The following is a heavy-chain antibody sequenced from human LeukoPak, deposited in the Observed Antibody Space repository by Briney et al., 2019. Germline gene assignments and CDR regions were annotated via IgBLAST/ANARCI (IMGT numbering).Heavy chain of an antibody. V-gene: IGHV3-11*03. J-gene: IGHJ3*02. CDR3: ARGGGGGYYYDSSGYSNDAFDI. CDR2: ISSSSSYT. D-gene: IGHD3-22*01. Sequence: GGSLRLSCAAPGFTFSDYYMSWIRQAPGKGLEWVSYISSSSSYTYYADSVKGRFTISRDNAKNSLYLQMNRLRAEDTAVYYSARGGGGGYYYDSSGYSNDAFDIWGQGTMVTVSS. CDR1: GFTFSDYY.